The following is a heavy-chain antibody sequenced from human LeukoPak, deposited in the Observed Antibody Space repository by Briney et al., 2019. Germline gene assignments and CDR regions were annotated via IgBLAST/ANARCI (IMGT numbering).Heavy chain of an antibody. CDR1: GFTFSDYY. CDR2: ISSSGSTI. D-gene: IGHD3-22*01. V-gene: IGHV3-11*01. J-gene: IGHJ1*01. Sequence: PGGSLRLSCAASGFTFSDYYMSWIRQAPGKGLEWVSYISSSGSTIYYADSVKGRFTISRDNAKNSLYLQMNSLRAEDTDVYYSARSDSSGYYYSKTEYFQHWGQGTLVTVSS. CDR3: ARSDSSGYYYSKTEYFQH.